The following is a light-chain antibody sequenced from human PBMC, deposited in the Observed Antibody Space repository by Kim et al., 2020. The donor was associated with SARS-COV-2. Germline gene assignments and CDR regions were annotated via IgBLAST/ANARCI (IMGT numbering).Light chain of an antibody. CDR3: NSRDSSGNHWV. CDR1: SLRSYY. V-gene: IGLV3-19*01. CDR2: GKN. J-gene: IGLJ3*02. Sequence: ALGQTVRKTSRGASLRSYYASWYQQKPGQAPVLVIYGKNNRPSGIPDRFSGSSSGNTASLTITGAQAEDEADYYCNSRDSSGNHWVFGGGTQLTVL.